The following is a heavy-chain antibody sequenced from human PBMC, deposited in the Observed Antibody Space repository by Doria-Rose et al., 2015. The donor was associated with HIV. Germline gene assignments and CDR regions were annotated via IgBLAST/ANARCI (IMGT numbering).Heavy chain of an antibody. CDR3: ATGVTLDY. Sequence: VQLQESGGGLVRPGGSLRLSCATSGFTFSSHRINWVRQAPGKGLEWVSSISSTSAYINYADSVRGRFTISRDNARYSLYLQMDSLRAEDTAIYYCATGVTLDYWGQGTLVTVSS. D-gene: IGHD3-10*01. CDR2: ISSTSAYI. V-gene: IGHV3-21*01. J-gene: IGHJ4*02. CDR1: GFTFSSHR.